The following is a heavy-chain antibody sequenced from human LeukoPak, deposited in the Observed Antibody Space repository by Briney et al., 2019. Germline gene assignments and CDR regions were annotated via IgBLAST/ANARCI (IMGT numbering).Heavy chain of an antibody. J-gene: IGHJ6*02. CDR2: MNPNSGNT. Sequence: GASVKVSCKASGYTFTSYDINWVRQATGQGLEWMGWMNPNSGNTGYAQKFQGRVTMTRNTSISTAYMELSSLRSEDTAVYYCARGGGEYSSRHYYYYGMDVWGQGTTVTVSS. V-gene: IGHV1-8*01. D-gene: IGHD6-6*01. CDR3: ARGGGEYSSRHYYYYGMDV. CDR1: GYTFTSYD.